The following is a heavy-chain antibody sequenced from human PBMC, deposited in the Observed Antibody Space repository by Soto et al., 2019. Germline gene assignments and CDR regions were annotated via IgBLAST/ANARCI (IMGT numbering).Heavy chain of an antibody. J-gene: IGHJ4*02. CDR3: AASTFLSGVSGYFHLDF. Sequence: QVHLVQSGTEVKKPGSSVKVSCKASGDTFNHYAISWVRQSPGQGLQWMGGIIPIYYSPSYAQGSHNRVTITADRSTSTAPLELNGLTSEATAVYYCAASTFLSGVSGYFHLDFWGQGTLVTVSS. CDR1: GDTFNHYA. V-gene: IGHV1-69*06. D-gene: IGHD3-3*01. CDR2: IIPIYYSP.